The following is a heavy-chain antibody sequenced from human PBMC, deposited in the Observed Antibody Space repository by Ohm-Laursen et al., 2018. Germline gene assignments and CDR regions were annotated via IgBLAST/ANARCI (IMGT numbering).Heavy chain of an antibody. V-gene: IGHV3-74*01. J-gene: IGHJ4*02. Sequence: SLRLSCAASGFTFSSYWMHWVRQGPGKGLVWVSGIKGDGGRINYADSVKGRFTISRDNAKNSLYLQMNSLRAEDTAVYYCARGHDSSGYISSDWGQGTLVTVSS. CDR2: IKGDGGRI. CDR3: ARGHDSSGYISSD. D-gene: IGHD3-22*01. CDR1: GFTFSSYW.